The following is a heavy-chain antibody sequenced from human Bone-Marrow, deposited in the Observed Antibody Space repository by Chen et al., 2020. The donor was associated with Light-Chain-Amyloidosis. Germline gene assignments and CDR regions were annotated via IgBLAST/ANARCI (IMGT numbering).Heavy chain of an antibody. CDR2: IKNSGST. J-gene: IGHJ5*02. D-gene: IGHD2-21*02. CDR3: AKSLYCGGDCA. Sequence: QVQLQQWGAGLLRPSETLSLTCAVYGGSFSDYYWSWIRQSPVKGLEWIGEIKNSGSTKYNPSLKSRVSMSLDTSKNQFSLKLSSVTAADTAIYYCAKSLYCGGDCAWGQGTLVTVSS. CDR1: GGSFSDYY. V-gene: IGHV4-34*02.